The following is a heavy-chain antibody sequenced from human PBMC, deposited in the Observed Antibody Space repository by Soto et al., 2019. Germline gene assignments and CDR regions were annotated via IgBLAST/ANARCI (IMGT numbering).Heavy chain of an antibody. V-gene: IGHV3-23*01. J-gene: IGHJ4*02. CDR1: GFTFSSYA. Sequence: PGGSLRLSCAASGFTFSSYAMSWVRQAPGKGLEWVSAISGSGGSTYYADSVKGRFTITRDNSKNTLYLQMNSLRAEDTAVYYCAREAYDSSGYYPRFDYWGQGTLVTVSS. D-gene: IGHD3-22*01. CDR2: ISGSGGST. CDR3: AREAYDSSGYYPRFDY.